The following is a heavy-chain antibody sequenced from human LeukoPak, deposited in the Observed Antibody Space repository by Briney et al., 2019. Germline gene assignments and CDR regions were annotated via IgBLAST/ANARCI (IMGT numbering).Heavy chain of an antibody. J-gene: IGHJ3*02. Sequence: PGGSLRLSCAASGFTFSSYWMHWVRQAPGKGLVWVSRINSDGSSTSYADSVKGRFTISRDNAKNTLYLQMNSLRAEDAAVYYCSAGTESDAFDIWGQGTMVTVSS. V-gene: IGHV3-74*01. CDR1: GFTFSSYW. CDR2: INSDGSST. D-gene: IGHD6-13*01. CDR3: SAGTESDAFDI.